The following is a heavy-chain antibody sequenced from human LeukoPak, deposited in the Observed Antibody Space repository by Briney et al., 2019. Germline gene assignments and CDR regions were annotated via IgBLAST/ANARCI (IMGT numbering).Heavy chain of an antibody. CDR3: AWIGYCSSTSCLFDY. Sequence: SETLSLTCTVSGGSISSSSYYWGWIRQPPGKGLEWIGSIHYSGSTYYNPSLKSRVTISVDTSKNQFSLKLSSVTAADTAVYYCAWIGYCSSTSCLFDYWGQGTLVTVSS. CDR1: GGSISSSSYY. D-gene: IGHD2-2*01. V-gene: IGHV4-39*01. J-gene: IGHJ4*02. CDR2: IHYSGST.